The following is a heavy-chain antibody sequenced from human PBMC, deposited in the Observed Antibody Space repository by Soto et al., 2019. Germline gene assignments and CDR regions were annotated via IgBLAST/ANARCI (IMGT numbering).Heavy chain of an antibody. V-gene: IGHV5-51*01. CDR1: GYSFTSYW. D-gene: IGHD3-22*01. J-gene: IGHJ5*02. Sequence: GESLKISCKGSGYSFTSYWIGWVRQMPGKGLEWMGIIYPGDSGTRYSPSFQGQVTISADKSISTAYLQWSSLKASDTAMYYCARHWQYYDSSGYYTNWFDPWGQGTLVTVSS. CDR2: IYPGDSGT. CDR3: ARHWQYYDSSGYYTNWFDP.